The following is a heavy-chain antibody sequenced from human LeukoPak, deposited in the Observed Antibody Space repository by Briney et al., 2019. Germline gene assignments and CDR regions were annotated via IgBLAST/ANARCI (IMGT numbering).Heavy chain of an antibody. V-gene: IGHV3-23*01. Sequence: GGSLRLSCAASGFTFSSSAMSWVRQVPGKGPEWVSGISASGGSTSYADSVRGRFTISRDNSKNTLYVQMNSLRDEDTAVYHCAKDQRWESPHYLDSWGQGTLVTVSS. CDR2: ISASGGST. D-gene: IGHD1-26*01. CDR3: AKDQRWESPHYLDS. CDR1: GFTFSSSA. J-gene: IGHJ4*02.